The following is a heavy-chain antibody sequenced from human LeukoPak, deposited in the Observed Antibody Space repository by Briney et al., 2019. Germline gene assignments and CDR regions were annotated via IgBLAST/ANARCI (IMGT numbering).Heavy chain of an antibody. CDR3: AKAELGVDTFFDY. J-gene: IGHJ4*02. CDR2: ISYDGSNK. CDR1: GFTFSSYA. V-gene: IGHV3-30-3*01. D-gene: IGHD3-3*01. Sequence: QSGGSLRLSCAASGFTFSSYAMHWVRQAPGKGLEWVAVISYDGSNKYYSDSVQGRFTISRDNSKRTLFLQMNSLRAEDTAFYYCAKAELGVDTFFDYWGQGTLVTVSS.